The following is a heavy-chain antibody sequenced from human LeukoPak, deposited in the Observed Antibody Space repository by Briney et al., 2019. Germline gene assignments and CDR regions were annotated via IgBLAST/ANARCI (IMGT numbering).Heavy chain of an antibody. V-gene: IGHV3-30-3*01. CDR2: ISKDGSDK. Sequence: GGSLRLSCAASGFTFSDYAMHWVRQAPGKGLEWVAVISKDGSDKYNPGSVRGRFTISRDNSKNTIYLQMDSLRAEDTAIYYCARDYWWNYDYWGQGTLVTVSS. D-gene: IGHD1-7*01. CDR1: GFTFSDYA. CDR3: ARDYWWNYDY. J-gene: IGHJ4*02.